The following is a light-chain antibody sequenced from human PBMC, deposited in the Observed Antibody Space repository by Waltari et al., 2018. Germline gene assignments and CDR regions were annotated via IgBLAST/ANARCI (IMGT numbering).Light chain of an antibody. Sequence: QSVLTQPPSAYGTPGQRVTISCSGSSPNLGSNHVYWYQQLPGMAPTLLIYRNDQRPSGVPDRFSGSKSGSSASLAISGLRSEDEADYYCGAWDDSLSGHYVFGTGTKVTVL. CDR2: RND. CDR3: GAWDDSLSGHYV. V-gene: IGLV1-47*01. CDR1: SPNLGSNH. J-gene: IGLJ1*01.